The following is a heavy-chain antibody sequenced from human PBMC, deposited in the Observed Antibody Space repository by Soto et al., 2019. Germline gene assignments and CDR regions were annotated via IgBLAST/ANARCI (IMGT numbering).Heavy chain of an antibody. D-gene: IGHD5-12*01. CDR2: IIPILGIA. CDR1: GGTFSSYT. CDR3: ARAYGYDISIFDY. V-gene: IGHV1-69*02. Sequence: QVRLVQSGAEVKKPGSSVKVSCTASGGTFSSYTISWVRQAPGQGLEWMGRIIPILGIANYAQKFQGRVTITADKSTSTAYLELSSLRSEDTAVYCCARAYGYDISIFDYWGQGTLVTVSS. J-gene: IGHJ4*02.